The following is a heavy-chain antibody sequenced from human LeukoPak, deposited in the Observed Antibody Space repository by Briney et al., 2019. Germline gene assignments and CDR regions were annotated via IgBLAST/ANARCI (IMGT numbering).Heavy chain of an antibody. D-gene: IGHD4-17*01. CDR1: GYTFTNYG. CDR2: ITAYNGNT. J-gene: IGHJ4*02. Sequence: GASVKVSCKASGYTFTNYGINWVRQAPGQGLEWMGWITAYNGNTNYAQNLQGRVTMTTDTSTNTAYMDLRSLRSDDTAVYYCARGDDYGDYQLIDYWGQGTLVTVSS. V-gene: IGHV1-18*01. CDR3: ARGDDYGDYQLIDY.